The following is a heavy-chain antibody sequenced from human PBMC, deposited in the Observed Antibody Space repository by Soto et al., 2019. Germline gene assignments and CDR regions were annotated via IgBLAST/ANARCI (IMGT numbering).Heavy chain of an antibody. CDR2: ISGSGGST. Sequence: EVQLLESGGGLVQPGGSPRLSCAASGFTFSSYAMNWVRQAPGKGLEWVSVISGSGGSTYYADSVKGRFTISRDNSKNTLYLQMNSLRAEDTAVYYCARRNSGWYFDYWGQGTLVTVSS. V-gene: IGHV3-23*01. CDR1: GFTFSSYA. CDR3: ARRNSGWYFDY. J-gene: IGHJ4*02. D-gene: IGHD6-19*01.